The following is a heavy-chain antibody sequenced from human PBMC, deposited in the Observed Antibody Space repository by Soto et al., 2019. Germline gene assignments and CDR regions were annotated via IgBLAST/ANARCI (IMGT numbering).Heavy chain of an antibody. CDR3: ARGPFRSSSHWFDP. CDR1: GYTFINHD. J-gene: IGHJ5*02. CDR2: MNPNTGNK. V-gene: IGHV1-8*01. Sequence: QVQLVQSGAEVREPGASVTVSCTASGYTFINHDINWVRQAAGQGLEWMGWMNPNTGNKRFAQRFQGRITMTTNTSIRTVYMKLSSLRSEDTAVYYCARGPFRSSSHWFDPWGQGALFTVSS. D-gene: IGHD6-6*01.